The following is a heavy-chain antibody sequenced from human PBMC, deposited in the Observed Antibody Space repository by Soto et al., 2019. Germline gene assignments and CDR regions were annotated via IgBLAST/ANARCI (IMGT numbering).Heavy chain of an antibody. D-gene: IGHD3-22*01. V-gene: IGHV3-48*03. J-gene: IGHJ6*02. CDR1: GFTFSSYE. CDR2: ISSSGSTI. Sequence: QPGGSLRLSCAASGFTFSSYEMNWVRQAPGKGLEWVSYISSSGSTIYYADSVKGRFTISRDNAKNSLYLQMNSLRAEDTAVYYCARVLEVITLPGCMDVWAQGTTVTVSS. CDR3: ARVLEVITLPGCMDV.